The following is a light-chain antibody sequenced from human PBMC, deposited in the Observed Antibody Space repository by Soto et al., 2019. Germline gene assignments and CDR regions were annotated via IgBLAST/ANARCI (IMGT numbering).Light chain of an antibody. CDR3: QQSYSTPRT. V-gene: IGKV1-39*01. Sequence: IPMTQSPSSLSASVLYRVTITCRASQSISSYLNWYQQKPGKAPKLLIYAASSLQSGVPSRFSGSGSGTDFTLTISSLQPEDFATYYCQQSYSTPRTFGQGTKVDIK. CDR2: AAS. J-gene: IGKJ1*01. CDR1: QSISSY.